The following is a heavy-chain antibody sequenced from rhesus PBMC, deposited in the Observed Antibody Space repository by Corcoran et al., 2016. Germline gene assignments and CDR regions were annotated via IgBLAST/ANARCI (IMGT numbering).Heavy chain of an antibody. CDR1: GGSISSSY. D-gene: IGHD3-3*01. Sequence: QVQLQESGPGVVKPSETLSLTCAVSGGSISSSYWSWIRQAPGKGLELIGSIYSSGESNYLNPSLKCRVTLSVDTSKHQFSLKLSSVTAADTAVYYCARYNFWTGLRFDVWGPGVLVTVSS. CDR3: ARYNFWTGLRFDV. CDR2: IYSSGESN. V-gene: IGHV4S14*01. J-gene: IGHJ5-1*01.